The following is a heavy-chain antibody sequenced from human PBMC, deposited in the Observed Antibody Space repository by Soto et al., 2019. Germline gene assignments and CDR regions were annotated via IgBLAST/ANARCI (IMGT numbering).Heavy chain of an antibody. V-gene: IGHV4-39*01. J-gene: IGHJ3*02. CDR3: ARHCSGGSGYSERAGVDAFDI. D-gene: IGHD2-15*01. CDR1: GGSISSSSYY. CDR2: IYYSGSS. Sequence: QLQLQESGPGLVKPSETLSLTCTVSGGSISSSSYYWGWIRQPPGKGLEWIGSIYYSGSSYYNPYLKSLVTITVDTAKNPFTRRLSSVTGADTAVYYCARHCSGGSGYSERAGVDAFDIWGQGTMVTVSS.